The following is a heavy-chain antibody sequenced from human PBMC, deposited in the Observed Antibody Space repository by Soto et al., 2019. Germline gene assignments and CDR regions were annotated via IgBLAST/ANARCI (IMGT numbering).Heavy chain of an antibody. J-gene: IGHJ5*02. V-gene: IGHV4-59*13. Sequence: AETLSLTCTVSVGSISRYYWSWIRQPPGKGLEWIGYIYYSGSTNYNPSLKSRVTISVDTSKNQFSLKLSSVTAADTAVYYCARVRGYYDSSGYYGNWFDPWGQGTLVTVSS. CDR2: IYYSGST. CDR3: ARVRGYYDSSGYYGNWFDP. CDR1: VGSISRYY. D-gene: IGHD3-22*01.